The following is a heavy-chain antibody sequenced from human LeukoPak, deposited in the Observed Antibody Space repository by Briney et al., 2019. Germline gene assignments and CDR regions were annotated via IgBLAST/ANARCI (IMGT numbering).Heavy chain of an antibody. J-gene: IGHJ4*02. Sequence: PGGSLRLSCVVSGLTFSSYSMNWVRQAPGKGLEWVSSITSSSSSLYYADSVKGRFTISRDNAKNSLYLQMNSLRAEDTAVYYCARDLAAAAYWGQGTQVTVSS. V-gene: IGHV3-21*06. CDR1: GLTFSSYS. CDR3: ARDLAAAAY. CDR2: ITSSSSSL. D-gene: IGHD6-13*01.